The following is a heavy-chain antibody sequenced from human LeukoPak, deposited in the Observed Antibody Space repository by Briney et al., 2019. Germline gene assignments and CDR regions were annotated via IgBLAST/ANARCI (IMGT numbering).Heavy chain of an antibody. CDR2: FSYDGSNK. CDR3: AKPRYGGNWDAFDI. Sequence: GGSPRLSCAASGFTFSSYGIHWVRQAPGKGLEWVAVFSYDGSNKYYADPVKGRFTISRDNSQNTVYLQMNSLRAEDTAVYYCAKPRYGGNWDAFDIWGQGTMVTVSS. CDR1: GFTFSSYG. J-gene: IGHJ3*02. D-gene: IGHD4-23*01. V-gene: IGHV3-30*18.